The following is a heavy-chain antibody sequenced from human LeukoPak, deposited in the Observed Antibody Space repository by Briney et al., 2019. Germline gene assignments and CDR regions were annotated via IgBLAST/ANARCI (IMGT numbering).Heavy chain of an antibody. CDR3: AREGGYNYYFDY. J-gene: IGHJ4*02. D-gene: IGHD5-24*01. V-gene: IGHV4-39*07. CDR1: GGSISSSSYY. CDR2: IYYSGST. Sequence: SETLSLTCTVSGGSISSSSYYWGWIRQPPGKGLEWIGSIYYSGSTYYNPSLKSRVTISVDTSKNQFSLKLSSVTAADTAVYYCAREGGYNYYFDYWGQGTLVTISS.